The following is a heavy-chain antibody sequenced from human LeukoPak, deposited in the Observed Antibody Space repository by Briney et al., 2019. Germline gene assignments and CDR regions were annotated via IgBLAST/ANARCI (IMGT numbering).Heavy chain of an antibody. CDR2: IYTSGGT. V-gene: IGHV4-4*09. Sequence: SETLSLTCTVSGDSISSYYWSWIRQPPGKGLEWIGYIYTSGGTNYIPSLKGRVTISIDTSKNQFSLKLSSVTAADSAVYYCARLTRLTTSPDRYYLDYWGQGTLVTVSS. CDR3: ARLTRLTTSPDRYYLDY. J-gene: IGHJ4*02. CDR1: GDSISSYY. D-gene: IGHD3-16*02.